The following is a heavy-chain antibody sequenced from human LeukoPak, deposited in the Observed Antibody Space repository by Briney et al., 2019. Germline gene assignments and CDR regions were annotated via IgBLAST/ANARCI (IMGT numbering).Heavy chain of an antibody. CDR2: IYYSGST. J-gene: IGHJ4*02. CDR1: GGSISSYY. V-gene: IGHV4-59*01. D-gene: IGHD3-16*02. CDR3: ARGYDYVWGSYPH. Sequence: SETLSLTCTVSGGSISSYYWSWIRQPPGKGLEWIGYIYYSGSTNYNPSPKSRVTISVDTSKNQFSLKLSSVTAADTAVYYCARGYDYVWGSYPHWGQGTLVTVSS.